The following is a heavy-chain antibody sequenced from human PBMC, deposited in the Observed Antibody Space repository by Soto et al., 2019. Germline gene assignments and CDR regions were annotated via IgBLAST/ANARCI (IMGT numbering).Heavy chain of an antibody. CDR2: IYYSGST. Sequence: QVQLQESGPGLVKPSETLSLTCTFSGGSISSYYWSWIRQPPGKGLEWIGYIYYSGSTNYNPSLKRRVTISVDTSKNQFSLKLSSVTAADTAVYYCAMSPYYYGSGSLTAPDYYYYMDVWGKGTTVTVSS. J-gene: IGHJ6*03. CDR3: AMSPYYYGSGSLTAPDYYYYMDV. D-gene: IGHD3-10*01. CDR1: GGSISSYY. V-gene: IGHV4-59*08.